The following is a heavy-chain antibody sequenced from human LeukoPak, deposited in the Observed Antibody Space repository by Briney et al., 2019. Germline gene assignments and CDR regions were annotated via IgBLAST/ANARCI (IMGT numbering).Heavy chain of an antibody. CDR2: IKDDGSGK. D-gene: IGHD5-18*01. CDR3: AKAPANYVDTAMGTFDY. CDR1: GFTFSNYW. Sequence: GGSLRLSCAASGFTFSNYWMSWVRQAPGKGLEWVANIKDDGSGKYYVDSLKGRFTISRDNSKNTLYLQMNSLRGEDTAVYYCAKAPANYVDTAMGTFDYWGQGTLVTVSS. J-gene: IGHJ4*02. V-gene: IGHV3-7*03.